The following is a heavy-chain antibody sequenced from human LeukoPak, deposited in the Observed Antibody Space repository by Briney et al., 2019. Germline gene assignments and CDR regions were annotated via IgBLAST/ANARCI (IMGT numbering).Heavy chain of an antibody. V-gene: IGHV4-59*10. J-gene: IGHJ4*02. CDR1: GGSFSGYY. Sequence: SETLSLTCAVYGGSFSGYYWSWIRQPAGKGLEWIGRIYTSGSTNYNPSLKSRVTMSVDTSKNQFSLKLSSVTAADTAVYYCARVKLGLRYYFDYWGQGTLVTVSS. D-gene: IGHD4-17*01. CDR3: ARVKLGLRYYFDY. CDR2: IYTSGST.